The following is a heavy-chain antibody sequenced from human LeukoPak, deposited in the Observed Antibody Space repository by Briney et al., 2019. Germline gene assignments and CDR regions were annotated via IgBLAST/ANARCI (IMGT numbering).Heavy chain of an antibody. CDR1: GGSISSYY. V-gene: IGHV4-59*08. CDR2: IYYSGST. CDR3: ASLASGYSSGWYGG. Sequence: SETLSLTCTVSGGSISSYYWSWIRQPPGKGLEWIGYIYYSGSTNYNPSLKSRVTISVDTSKNQFSLKLSSVTAADTAVYYCASLASGYSSGWYGGWGQGTLVTVSS. J-gene: IGHJ4*02. D-gene: IGHD6-19*01.